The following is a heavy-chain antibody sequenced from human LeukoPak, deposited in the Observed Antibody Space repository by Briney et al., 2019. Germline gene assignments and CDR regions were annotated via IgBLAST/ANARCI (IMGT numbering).Heavy chain of an antibody. CDR1: GYTFTSYG. J-gene: IGHJ3*02. V-gene: IGHV1-18*01. CDR3: AREASLVGATRGAFDI. D-gene: IGHD1-26*01. CDR2: ISAYNGNT. Sequence: GASVKVSCKASGYTFTSYGISWVRQAPGQGLEWMGWISAYNGNTNYAQKLQGRVTMTTDTSTSTAYMELRSLRSDDTAVYYCAREASLVGATRGAFDIWGQGTMVTVSS.